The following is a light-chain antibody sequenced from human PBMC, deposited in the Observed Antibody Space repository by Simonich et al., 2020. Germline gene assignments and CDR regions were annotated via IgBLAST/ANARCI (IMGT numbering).Light chain of an antibody. V-gene: IGLV2-14*03. Sequence: QSALTQPASVSGSPGRSITISCPGTSSDVGGYKYVSWYQQHPGKAPKLIIYDVSNQPSGVSNRFSGSKAGNTASLTISGLQAEDEADYYCSSYTSSSTNWVFGGGTKLTVL. CDR2: DVS. CDR1: SSDVGGYKY. J-gene: IGLJ3*02. CDR3: SSYTSSSTNWV.